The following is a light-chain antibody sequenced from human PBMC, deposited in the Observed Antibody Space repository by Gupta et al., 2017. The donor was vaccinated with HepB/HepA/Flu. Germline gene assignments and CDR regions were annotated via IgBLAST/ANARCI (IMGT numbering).Light chain of an antibody. J-gene: IGLJ2*01. CDR1: NLGRKG. Sequence: SYGLNQLPSVSLAPGQTATLTCEGNNLGRKGVHWYQLKPGQAPVLVVYDDSDRPSGISERFSGSKSENTATLTVTRVEAGDEADYYCQVWDSSIDHAVFGGGTKLTVL. CDR3: QVWDSSIDHAV. CDR2: DDS. V-gene: IGLV3-21*02.